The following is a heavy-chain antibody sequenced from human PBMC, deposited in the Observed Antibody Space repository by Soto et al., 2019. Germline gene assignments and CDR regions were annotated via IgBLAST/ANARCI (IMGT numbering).Heavy chain of an antibody. J-gene: IGHJ4*02. CDR3: ARGRYSSDWCLWDY. CDR2: IIPILGIA. CDR1: GGTFSSYT. D-gene: IGHD6-19*01. V-gene: IGHV1-69*02. Sequence: ASVKLSCKASGGTFSSYTISWVRQAPGQGLEWMGRIIPILGIANYAQKFQGRVTITADKSTSTAYMELGSLRSEDTAVYYCARGRYSSDWCLWDYWGQGTLVTVSS.